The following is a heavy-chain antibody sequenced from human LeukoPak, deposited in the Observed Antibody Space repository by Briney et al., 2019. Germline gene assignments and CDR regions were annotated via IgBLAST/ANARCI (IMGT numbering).Heavy chain of an antibody. Sequence: GGSLRLSCAASGFTFSSYSMNWVCQAPGKGLEWVSYISSSSSTIYYADSVKGRFTISRDNAKNSLYLQMNSLRAEDTAVYYCARFDDYGDYGPFDYWGQGTLVTVSS. CDR2: ISSSSSTI. D-gene: IGHD4-17*01. CDR3: ARFDDYGDYGPFDY. CDR1: GFTFSSYS. V-gene: IGHV3-48*04. J-gene: IGHJ4*02.